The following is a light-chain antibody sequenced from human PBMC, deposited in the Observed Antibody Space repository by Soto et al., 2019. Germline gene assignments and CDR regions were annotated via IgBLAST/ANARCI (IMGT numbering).Light chain of an antibody. V-gene: IGKV3D-20*02. CDR1: QSVSSNF. CDR3: QQRSNWPPT. CDR2: GAS. Sequence: EIVLTQSPGTLSLSPGERATLSCRASQSVSSNFLAWYQQKPGQAPRLLIYGASNRATGFPDRFSGSGSGTDFTLTISSLEPEDFAVYYCQQRSNWPPTFGGGTKVDIK. J-gene: IGKJ4*01.